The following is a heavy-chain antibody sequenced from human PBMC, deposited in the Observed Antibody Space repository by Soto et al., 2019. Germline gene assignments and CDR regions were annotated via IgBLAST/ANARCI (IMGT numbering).Heavy chain of an antibody. CDR2: ISYDGSNK. CDR3: ARDRDSSVWGGGAFDI. J-gene: IGHJ3*02. Sequence: GGSLRLSCAASGFTFSSYAMHWVRQAPGKGLEWVAVISYDGSNKYYADSVKGRFTISRDNSKNTLYLQMNSLRAEDTAVYYCARDRDSSVWGGGAFDIWGQGTMVTVSS. D-gene: IGHD6-19*01. V-gene: IGHV3-30-3*01. CDR1: GFTFSSYA.